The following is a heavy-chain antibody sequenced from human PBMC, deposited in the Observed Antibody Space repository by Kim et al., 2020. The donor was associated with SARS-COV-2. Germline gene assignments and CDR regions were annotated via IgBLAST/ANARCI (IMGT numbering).Heavy chain of an antibody. CDR2: INHSGST. V-gene: IGHV4-34*01. CDR3: ARGLYGSGSYSNPFFDY. Sequence: SETLSLTCAVYGGSFSGYYWSWIRQPPGKGLEWIGEINHSGSTNYNPSLKSRVTISVDTSKNQFSLKLSSVTAADTAVYYCARGLYGSGSYSNPFFDYWG. J-gene: IGHJ4*01. CDR1: GGSFSGYY. D-gene: IGHD3-10*01.